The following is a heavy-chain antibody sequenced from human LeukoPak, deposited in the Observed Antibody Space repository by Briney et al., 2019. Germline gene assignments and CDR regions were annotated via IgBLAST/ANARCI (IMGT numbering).Heavy chain of an antibody. J-gene: IGHJ5*02. D-gene: IGHD3-10*01. Sequence: PSETLSLTCTVSGFSISSSSYYWGWLRQPPGKGLEWNGSIYYSGSTYYNPSLNSRITISVDTSKNQFSLKLSSVTAADTAEYSCARAQGSDYYGWGREGDNWFDPWGQGTLVTVSS. CDR2: IYYSGST. CDR1: GFSISSSSYY. CDR3: ARAQGSDYYGWGREGDNWFDP. V-gene: IGHV4-39*07.